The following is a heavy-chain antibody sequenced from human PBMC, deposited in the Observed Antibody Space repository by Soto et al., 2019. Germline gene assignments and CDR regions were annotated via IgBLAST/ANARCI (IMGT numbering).Heavy chain of an antibody. CDR1: GFTFSSYG. J-gene: IGHJ4*02. D-gene: IGHD2-15*01. Sequence: GGSLRLSCAASGFTFSSYGMHWVRQAPGKGLEWVAVIWYDGSNKYYADSVKGRFTISRDNSKNTLYLQMNSLRAGDTAVYYCARESRMVAGLFDHWGQGTLVTVSS. CDR2: IWYDGSNK. V-gene: IGHV3-33*01. CDR3: ARESRMVAGLFDH.